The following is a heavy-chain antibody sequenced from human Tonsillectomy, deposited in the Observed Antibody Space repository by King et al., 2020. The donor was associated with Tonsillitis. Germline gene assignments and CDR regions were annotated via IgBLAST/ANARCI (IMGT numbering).Heavy chain of an antibody. V-gene: IGHV4-39*01. D-gene: IGHD1-26*01. CDR3: ARSVSGSFDY. CDR1: GGSISSSDHY. CDR2: MYYSGTI. J-gene: IGHJ4*02. Sequence: LQLQESGPGVVKPSETLSLTCTVSGGSISSSDHYWAWIRQPPGMGLEWIGYMYYSGTIFYNPSLKSPITISGCTSENRFSLKLSSVTAADTAVYFCARSVSGSFDYWGQGALVTVSS.